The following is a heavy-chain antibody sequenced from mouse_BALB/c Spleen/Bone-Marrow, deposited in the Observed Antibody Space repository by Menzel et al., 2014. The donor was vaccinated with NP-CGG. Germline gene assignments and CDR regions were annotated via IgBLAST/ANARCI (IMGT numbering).Heavy chain of an antibody. CDR3: TRWGTTVVAYYAMDY. J-gene: IGHJ4*01. V-gene: IGHV1S127*01. D-gene: IGHD1-1*01. CDR2: IDPSDSYT. Sequence: VQRVESGAELVKPGASVKMSCKASGYTFTSCWMHWVKQRPGQGLVWIGVIDPSDSYTSYNQKFKGKATLTVDTSSSTAYMQLSSLTSEDSAVYYCTRWGTTVVAYYAMDYWGQGTPVTVSS. CDR1: GYTFTSCW.